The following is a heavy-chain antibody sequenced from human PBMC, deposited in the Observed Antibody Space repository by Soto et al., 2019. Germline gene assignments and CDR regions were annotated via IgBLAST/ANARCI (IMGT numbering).Heavy chain of an antibody. CDR1: GYTFTSYY. Sequence: ASVKVSCKASGYTFTSYYMHWVRQAPGQGLEWTGIINPSGGSTSYAQKFQGRVTMTRDTSTSTVYMELSSLRSEDTAVYYCARDRIAVAGTAFLRYNWFDPWGQGTLVTVSS. V-gene: IGHV1-46*01. CDR2: INPSGGST. J-gene: IGHJ5*02. CDR3: ARDRIAVAGTAFLRYNWFDP. D-gene: IGHD6-19*01.